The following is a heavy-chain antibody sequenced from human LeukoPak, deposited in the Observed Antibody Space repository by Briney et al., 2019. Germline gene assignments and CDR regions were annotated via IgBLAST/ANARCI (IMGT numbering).Heavy chain of an antibody. CDR2: INPGNSDI. CDR1: GYNFASQW. J-gene: IGHJ5*02. V-gene: IGHV5-51*01. Sequence: ESLKIPCKHSGYNFASQWIGWVRQVPGKGLEWMGIINPGNSDIVYTPSFQGQVTFSADRSTSTVFLQWGSLKASDSAMYYCSTRAFSDTSPVAWGQGTLVTVSS. D-gene: IGHD3-22*01. CDR3: STRAFSDTSPVA.